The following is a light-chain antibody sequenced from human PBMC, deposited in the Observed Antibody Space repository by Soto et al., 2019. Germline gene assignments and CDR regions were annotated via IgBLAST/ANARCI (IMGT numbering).Light chain of an antibody. Sequence: IQRTQSPSTLTASVGDRVTITCRASQNISPWLAWYQQKPGKAPSLLIYETSSLENGVTSRFSGSGSGTEFSLTISSLQPDDSATYYCQQYNSGWTFGQGTKVDIK. CDR3: QQYNSGWT. J-gene: IGKJ1*01. CDR1: QNISPW. V-gene: IGKV1-5*03. CDR2: ETS.